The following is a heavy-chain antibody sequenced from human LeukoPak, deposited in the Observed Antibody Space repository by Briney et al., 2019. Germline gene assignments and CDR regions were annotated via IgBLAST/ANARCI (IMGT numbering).Heavy chain of an antibody. D-gene: IGHD2-21*01. Sequence: SETLSLTCTVSGVSISSYYWSWIRQPPGKGLEWIGYIYYSGSTNYNPSLKSRVTISVDTSKNQFSLKLSSVTAADTAVYYCARLVAARGAFDIWGQGTMVTVSS. V-gene: IGHV4-59*08. CDR1: GVSISSYY. J-gene: IGHJ3*02. CDR2: IYYSGST. CDR3: ARLVAARGAFDI.